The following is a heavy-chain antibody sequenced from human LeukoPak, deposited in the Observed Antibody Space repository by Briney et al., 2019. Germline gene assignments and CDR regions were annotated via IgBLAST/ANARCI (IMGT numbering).Heavy chain of an antibody. J-gene: IGHJ4*02. CDR1: GFTFGSYA. CDR3: GKDSRGSSVRVFDC. CDR2: IVGSGGNT. D-gene: IGHD5/OR15-5a*01. Sequence: AGGSLRLSCTASGFTFGSYAMTWVRRAPGKGLEWVSSIVGSGGNTYYADSVKGRFTISRDNSKSTLSLQMNSLRAEDTAVYYCGKDSRGSSVRVFDCWGQGILVTVSS. V-gene: IGHV3-23*01.